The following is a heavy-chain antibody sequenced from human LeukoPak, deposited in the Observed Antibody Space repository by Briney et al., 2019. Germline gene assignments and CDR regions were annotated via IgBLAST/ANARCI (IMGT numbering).Heavy chain of an antibody. Sequence: PGGSLRLYCAASGFTFSSYWMTWVRQAPGKGLEWVANIKQDGSEKYYVDSVKGRFTISRDNAKNSLYLQMNSLRAEDTAVYDCARGGIELYFYWGQGTLVTVSS. CDR1: GFTFSSYW. J-gene: IGHJ4*02. V-gene: IGHV3-7*01. CDR3: ARGGIELYFY. D-gene: IGHD5-18*01. CDR2: IKQDGSEK.